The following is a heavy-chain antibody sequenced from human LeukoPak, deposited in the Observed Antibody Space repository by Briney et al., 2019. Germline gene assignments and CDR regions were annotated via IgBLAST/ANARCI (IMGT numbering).Heavy chain of an antibody. D-gene: IGHD3-22*01. Sequence: GASVKVSCKASGGTFISYAVSWVRQAPGQGLEWMGGIIPIFGTANYAQTFQGRVTITADESTSTAYMELSSLRSEDTAVYYCARALEPYYYDSSGYYPYDYWGQGTLVTVSS. CDR2: IIPIFGTA. CDR1: GGTFISYA. J-gene: IGHJ4*02. V-gene: IGHV1-69*01. CDR3: ARALEPYYYDSSGYYPYDY.